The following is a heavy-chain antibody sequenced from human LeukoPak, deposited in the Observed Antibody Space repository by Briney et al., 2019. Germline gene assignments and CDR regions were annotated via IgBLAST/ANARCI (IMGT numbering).Heavy chain of an antibody. CDR1: GDSIATGIHY. Sequence: SETLSLTCTVSGDSIATGIHYWGWIRQPPGKGLEWMGSVFYTGNTYYNPSLQSRITISVDTSKNQVSLKVTSVTATDTALYYCARQGTYYYDSTKFTFDSWGQGTLVTVSS. CDR3: ARQGTYYYDSTKFTFDS. J-gene: IGHJ4*02. CDR2: VFYTGNT. V-gene: IGHV4-39*01. D-gene: IGHD3-22*01.